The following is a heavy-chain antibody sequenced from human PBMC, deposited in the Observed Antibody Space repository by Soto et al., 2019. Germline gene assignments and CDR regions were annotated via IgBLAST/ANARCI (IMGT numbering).Heavy chain of an antibody. Sequence: GGSLRLSCAASGFTFSSYAMYWVRQAPGKGLEWVAVISSDGSDKYYADSVKGRFAISRDNSKNTLYVQLNRMRAEDTALYYCARDRQYGAGFIDVWGQGTTVTVSS. CDR2: ISSDGSDK. D-gene: IGHD3-10*01. V-gene: IGHV3-30*09. CDR3: ARDRQYGAGFIDV. CDR1: GFTFSSYA. J-gene: IGHJ6*02.